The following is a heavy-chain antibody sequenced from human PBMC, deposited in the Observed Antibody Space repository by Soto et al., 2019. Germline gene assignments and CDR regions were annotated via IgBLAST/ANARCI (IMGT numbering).Heavy chain of an antibody. Sequence: SQTLSLTCAISGDSVSSNSAAWNWIRQSPSRGLEWLGRTYYRSRWYNDYAVSVKSRITVNPDTSKNQFSLKLSSVTAADTAVYYCARIRMGSRWYGSMDVWGQGTAVTVSS. V-gene: IGHV6-1*01. CDR3: ARIRMGSRWYGSMDV. CDR1: GDSVSSNSAA. J-gene: IGHJ6*02. CDR2: TYYRSRWYN. D-gene: IGHD6-13*01.